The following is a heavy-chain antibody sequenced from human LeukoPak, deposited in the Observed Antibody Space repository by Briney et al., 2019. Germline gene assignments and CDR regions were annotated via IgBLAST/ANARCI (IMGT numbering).Heavy chain of an antibody. Sequence: SETLSLTCTVSGGSISSSSYYWAWIRQPPGKGLEWIGTIYYSGSTEFNPPLKSRVTMTVDTSKNQFSLKLSSVTAADTALYFCARGFTELTLGLMFDIWGQGTMTTVSS. V-gene: IGHV4-39*01. CDR3: ARGFTELTLGLMFDI. J-gene: IGHJ3*02. D-gene: IGHD3-16*01. CDR2: IYYSGST. CDR1: GGSISSSSYY.